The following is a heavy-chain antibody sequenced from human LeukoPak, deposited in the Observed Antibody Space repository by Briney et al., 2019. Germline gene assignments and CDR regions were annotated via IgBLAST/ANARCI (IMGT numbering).Heavy chain of an antibody. Sequence: GRSLRLSCAASGFTFSSYGMHWVRQAPGKGLEWVAFIRYDGSNKYYADSVKGRFTISRDNSKNTLYLQMNSLRAEDTAVYYCAKRARKYCGGDCYSAYYYYYMDVWGKGTTVTISS. CDR1: GFTFSSYG. V-gene: IGHV3-30*02. CDR3: AKRARKYCGGDCYSAYYYYYMDV. CDR2: IRYDGSNK. J-gene: IGHJ6*03. D-gene: IGHD2-21*02.